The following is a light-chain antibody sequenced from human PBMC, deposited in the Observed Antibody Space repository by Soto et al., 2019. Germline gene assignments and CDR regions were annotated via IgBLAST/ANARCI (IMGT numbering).Light chain of an antibody. CDR1: SSDVGGYNY. CDR3: SSYTSSSTRV. V-gene: IGLV2-14*01. CDR2: EVS. Sequence: QSALTQPASVSGSPGQSITITCTGTSSDVGGYNYVSWYQQHPGKAPKLMIYEVSNRPSGVSNRFSGSKSGNTASLTISGLQAEDEAHYYCSSYTSSSTRVFGGGTTLTAL. J-gene: IGLJ2*01.